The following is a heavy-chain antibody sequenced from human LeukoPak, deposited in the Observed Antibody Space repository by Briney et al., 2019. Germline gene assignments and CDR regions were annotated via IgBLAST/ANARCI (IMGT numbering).Heavy chain of an antibody. J-gene: IGHJ4*02. CDR3: VRSAVGGYGYDY. CDR1: GYSFISNW. Sequence: GESLKISRKGSGYSFISNWIGWVRQMPGKGLEWMGIIHPGDSDTRYSPSFQGQVTISADSSISTAYLQWNSLKASDTAMYYCVRSAVGGYGYDYWGQGILVTVSS. CDR2: IHPGDSDT. D-gene: IGHD5-18*01. V-gene: IGHV5-51*01.